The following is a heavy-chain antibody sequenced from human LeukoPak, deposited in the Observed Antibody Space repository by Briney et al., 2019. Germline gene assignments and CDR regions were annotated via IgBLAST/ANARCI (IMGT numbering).Heavy chain of an antibody. D-gene: IGHD6-25*01. Sequence: GGSLRLSCAAYGFTFSSYAMSWVRQAPGEGLNWVSSMSGSGDTTYYADSVKGRFTISRDNSKNTLYLQLNSLRVDDTAVYYCAKGAAATEGWFDPWGQGTLVTVSS. CDR1: GFTFSSYA. CDR2: MSGSGDTT. J-gene: IGHJ5*02. V-gene: IGHV3-23*01. CDR3: AKGAAATEGWFDP.